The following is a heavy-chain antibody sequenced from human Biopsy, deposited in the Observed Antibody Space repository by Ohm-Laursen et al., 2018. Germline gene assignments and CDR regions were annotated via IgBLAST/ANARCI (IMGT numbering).Heavy chain of an antibody. Sequence: SLRLSCTASGFTFSNYGMHWVRQAPGKGLEWVALIWYDGSNKNSEDSVKDRFTVSRDNSKNTLFLQMNNLRAEDTAVYYCARDQSGLRGINWYFDLWGRGTLVTVSS. D-gene: IGHD5/OR15-5a*01. V-gene: IGHV3-33*01. J-gene: IGHJ2*01. CDR2: IWYDGSNK. CDR1: GFTFSNYG. CDR3: ARDQSGLRGINWYFDL.